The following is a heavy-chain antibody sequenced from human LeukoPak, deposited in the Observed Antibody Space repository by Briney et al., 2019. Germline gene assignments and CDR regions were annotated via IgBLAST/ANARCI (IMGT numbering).Heavy chain of an antibody. CDR3: ARSYCSGDSCFPFES. V-gene: IGHV4-61*02. CDR1: GGSISSGSYF. D-gene: IGHD2-15*01. Sequence: PSETLSLTCTVSGGSISSGSYFWNWIRQPAGKRLEWTGRIYTGGTTNYNPSLKSRVTISIDTSKNQCSLNLSSVTATDTAVYYCARSYCSGDSCFPFESWGQGTLVTVSS. CDR2: IYTGGTT. J-gene: IGHJ4*02.